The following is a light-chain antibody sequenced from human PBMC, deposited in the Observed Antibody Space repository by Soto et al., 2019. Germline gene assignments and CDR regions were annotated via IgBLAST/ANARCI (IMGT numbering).Light chain of an antibody. CDR1: SSNIGSNT. V-gene: IGLV1-44*01. J-gene: IGLJ3*02. CDR3: AAWDDSLNGRV. CDR2: SNN. Sequence: QAVVTQPPSASGTPGQRVTISCSGSSSNIGSNTVNWYQQLPGTAPKLLIYSNNQRPSGVPGRFSGSKSGTSASLAISGLQSEDEADYYCAAWDDSLNGRVFGGGTKVTVL.